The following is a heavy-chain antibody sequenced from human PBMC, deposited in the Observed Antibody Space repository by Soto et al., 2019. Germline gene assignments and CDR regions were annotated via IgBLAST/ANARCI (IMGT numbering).Heavy chain of an antibody. J-gene: IGHJ4*02. D-gene: IGHD3-22*01. CDR1: GFTFDDYA. CDR2: ISWNRGSI. V-gene: IGHV3-9*01. CDR3: ANSSLGNYDCSGYNY. Sequence: GGSLRLSCAASGFTFDDYAMHWVRQAPGKGLEWVSGISWNRGSIGYADSVKGRVTISRDNDNNSLYLQMNSLRAEDAALYFCANSSLGNYDCSGYNYWGQGTLVTVSS.